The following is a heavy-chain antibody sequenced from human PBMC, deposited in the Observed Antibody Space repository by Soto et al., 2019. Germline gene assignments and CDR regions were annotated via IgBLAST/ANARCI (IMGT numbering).Heavy chain of an antibody. CDR3: VRGASGTTYGMDV. D-gene: IGHD1-1*01. CDR2: INNDGSNT. V-gene: IGHV3-74*01. CDR1: GFTFNTYW. J-gene: IGHJ6*02. Sequence: EVQLVESGGGLVQPGGSLRLSCAASGFTFNTYWIHWVRQAPGKGLVWVSRINNDGSNTRYADSVKGRITISRDNAKNTLYLQMTSLRAEDTAVYYCVRGASGTTYGMDVWGQGTRVTVSS.